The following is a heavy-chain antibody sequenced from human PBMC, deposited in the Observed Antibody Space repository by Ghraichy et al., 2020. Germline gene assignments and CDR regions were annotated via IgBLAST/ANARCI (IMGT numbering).Heavy chain of an antibody. CDR3: ARGSRVVRFFYYDGIDV. V-gene: IGHV3-48*02. J-gene: IGHJ6*02. D-gene: IGHD4-23*01. CDR2: ITSSSRTT. CDR1: GFTFSGYS. Sequence: LTCVGSGFTFSGYSMNWVRQSPGKGLEWVSYITSSSRTTSYADSVKGRFTISRDNAQNSLYLQMNNLRDEDSAVYYCARGSRVVRFFYYDGIDVWGQGTTVTVSS.